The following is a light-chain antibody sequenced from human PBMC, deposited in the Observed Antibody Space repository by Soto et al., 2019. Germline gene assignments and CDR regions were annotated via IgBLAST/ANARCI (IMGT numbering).Light chain of an antibody. Sequence: QSVLTQPPSASGSPGQSVAISCTGTSSDVGGYNYVSWYQQHPGKAPKLMIYEVNKRPSGVPDRFSGSKSGNTASLTVSGLQAEDEADYYCSSYTTNNAHVFGGGTKVTVL. J-gene: IGLJ2*01. CDR2: EVN. CDR1: SSDVGGYNY. V-gene: IGLV2-8*01. CDR3: SSYTTNNAHV.